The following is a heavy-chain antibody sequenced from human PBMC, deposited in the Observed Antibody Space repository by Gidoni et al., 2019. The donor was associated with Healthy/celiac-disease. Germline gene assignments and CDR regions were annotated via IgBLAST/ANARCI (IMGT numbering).Heavy chain of an antibody. CDR2: ISWDGGST. CDR1: GFTFDDYA. V-gene: IGHV3-43D*03. Sequence: EVQLVESGGVVVQPGGSLRLSCAAYGFTFDDYAMHWVRQAPGKGLEWVSLISWDGGSTYYADSVKGRFTISRDNSKNSLYLQMNSLRAEDTALYYCAKDQTGWYGGGFDYWGQGTLVTVSS. J-gene: IGHJ4*02. CDR3: AKDQTGWYGGGFDY. D-gene: IGHD6-19*01.